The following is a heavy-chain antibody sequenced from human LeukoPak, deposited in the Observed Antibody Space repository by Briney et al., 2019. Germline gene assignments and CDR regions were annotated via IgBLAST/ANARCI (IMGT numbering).Heavy chain of an antibody. D-gene: IGHD5-12*01. V-gene: IGHV4-59*08. CDR2: IYYSGST. J-gene: IGHJ1*01. CDR3: ARHPNYGGYWYFQH. Sequence: KASETLSLTCTVSGGSISSYYWSWIRQPPGKGLEWIGYIYYSGSTNYNPSLKSRVTISVDTSKNQFSLKLSSVTAADTAVYYCARHPNYGGYWYFQHWGQGTLVTVSS. CDR1: GGSISSYY.